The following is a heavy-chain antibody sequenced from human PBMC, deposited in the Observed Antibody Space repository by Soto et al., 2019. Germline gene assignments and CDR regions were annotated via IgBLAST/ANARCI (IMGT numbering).Heavy chain of an antibody. J-gene: IGHJ6*02. V-gene: IGHV4-30-2*01. CDR1: EGSTATGGAC. D-gene: IGHD4-4*01. Sequence: SETLSLTCCVSEGSTATGGACWSWLRQPPGKRLEGIGYIYHSGSTYYNPSLKSRVTISVDRSKNQFSLKLSSVTAADTAVYYCARALYSSFPRYYYYGMDVWGQGTTVTVS. CDR3: ARALYSSFPRYYYYGMDV. CDR2: IYHSGST.